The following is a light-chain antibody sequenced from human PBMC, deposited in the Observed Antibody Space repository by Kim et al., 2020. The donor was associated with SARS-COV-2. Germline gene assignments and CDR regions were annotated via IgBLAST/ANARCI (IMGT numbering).Light chain of an antibody. CDR1: KLGDKY. J-gene: IGLJ2*01. V-gene: IGLV3-1*01. CDR3: QAWDSSTAI. CDR2: QDN. Sequence: SVSPGQTASITCSGDKLGDKYVCWYQQKPGQSPVVIIYQDNKRPSGIPERFSGSTSATTATLTISGTQAMDEADYYCQAWDSSTAIFGGGTQLTVL.